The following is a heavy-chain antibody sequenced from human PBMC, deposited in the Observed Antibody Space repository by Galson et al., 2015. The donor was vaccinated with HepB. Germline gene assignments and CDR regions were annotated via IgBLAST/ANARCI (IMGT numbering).Heavy chain of an antibody. J-gene: IGHJ6*03. Sequence: SLRLSCAASGFTFSSYDMHWVRQATGKGLEWVSAIGTAGDTYYPGSVKGRFTISRENAKNSLYLQMNSLRAGDTAVYYCARGAQAVAGKKYYYYYYMDVWGKGTTVTVSS. V-gene: IGHV3-13*01. CDR3: ARGAQAVAGKKYYYYYYMDV. D-gene: IGHD6-19*01. CDR2: IGTAGDT. CDR1: GFTFSSYD.